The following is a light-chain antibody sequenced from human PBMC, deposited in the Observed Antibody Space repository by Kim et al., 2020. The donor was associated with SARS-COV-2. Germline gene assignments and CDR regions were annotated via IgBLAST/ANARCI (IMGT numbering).Light chain of an antibody. Sequence: VNISRPPSGGRIASNYVQWYQQRPGSAPTTVIYEDNQRPSGVPERFSGSIDSSSNSASLTISGLKTEDEADYYCQSYDSSNHAHWVFGGGTKLTVL. J-gene: IGLJ3*02. CDR3: QSYDSSNHAHWV. CDR1: GGRIASNY. CDR2: EDN. V-gene: IGLV6-57*03.